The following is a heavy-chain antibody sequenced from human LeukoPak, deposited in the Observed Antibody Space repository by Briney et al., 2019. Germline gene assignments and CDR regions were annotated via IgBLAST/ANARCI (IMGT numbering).Heavy chain of an antibody. V-gene: IGHV1-46*01. CDR2: INPSGGST. Sequence: ASVKVSCKASGYTFTSYYMHWVRQAPGQGLEWMGIINPSGGSTSYAQKFQGRVTMTRDTSASTVYMELISLRSEDTAVYYCAREPWFGELFYYYGMDVWGQGTTVTVSS. CDR1: GYTFTSYY. CDR3: AREPWFGELFYYYGMDV. J-gene: IGHJ6*02. D-gene: IGHD3-10*01.